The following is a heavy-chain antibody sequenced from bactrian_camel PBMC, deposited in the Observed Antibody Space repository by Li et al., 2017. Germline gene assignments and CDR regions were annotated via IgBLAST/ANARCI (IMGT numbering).Heavy chain of an antibody. J-gene: IGHJ4*01. CDR2: IVGSDD. D-gene: IGHD1*01. CDR1: GFTFSNAD. V-gene: IGHV3S6*01. Sequence: HVQLVESGGGLVQPGKSLKLSCAASGFTFSNADMYWVRQAPGNGFEWVSRIVGSDDYYADSVKGRFTISIDNAKNTMYLQMNNLAPEDTAVYYCVRDVSGPGTVGQGTQVTVS.